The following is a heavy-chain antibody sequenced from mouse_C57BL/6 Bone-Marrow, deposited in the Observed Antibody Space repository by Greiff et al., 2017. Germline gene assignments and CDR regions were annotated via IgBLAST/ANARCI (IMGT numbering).Heavy chain of an antibody. CDR3: TRSLGYYGSTK. CDR1: GFNIKDYY. D-gene: IGHD1-1*01. V-gene: IGHV14-2*01. Sequence: VQLQQSGAELVKPGASVKLSCTASGFNIKDYYIHWVKQRTEQGLEWIGRIDPEDGDTKYAPKFQDKATITADTASNTAYLQLSSLTSEDTAVYYGTRSLGYYGSTKWGQGNTLSVSS. CDR2: IDPEDGDT. J-gene: IGHJ2*01.